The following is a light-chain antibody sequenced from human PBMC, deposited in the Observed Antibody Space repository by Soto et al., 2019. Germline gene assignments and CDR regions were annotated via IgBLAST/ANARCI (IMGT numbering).Light chain of an antibody. J-gene: IGLJ2*01. V-gene: IGLV2-14*01. CDR1: SSDVGGYNY. CDR2: EVT. Sequence: QSALTQPRSVSGSPGQSVTIPCTGTSSDVGGYNYVSWYQQHPGKAPKLMIYEVTNRPSGVSNRFSGSKSGNTASLTISGLQAEDEADYYCSSYTTSSTVVIGGGTKVTVL. CDR3: SSYTTSSTVV.